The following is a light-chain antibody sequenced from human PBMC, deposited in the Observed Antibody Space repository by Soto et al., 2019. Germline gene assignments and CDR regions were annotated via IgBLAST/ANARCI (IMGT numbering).Light chain of an antibody. CDR1: SSDVGDYNF. CDR3: SSYKV. CDR2: DVN. J-gene: IGLJ3*02. V-gene: IGLV2-14*03. Sequence: QSALTQPASVSGSPGQSITISCTGTSSDVGDYNFVSWYQQRPGEAPQLIIYDVNSRPSGVSHRFSGSTSDSTASLSISGLQAEDEADYYCSSYKVFGGGNKLTVL.